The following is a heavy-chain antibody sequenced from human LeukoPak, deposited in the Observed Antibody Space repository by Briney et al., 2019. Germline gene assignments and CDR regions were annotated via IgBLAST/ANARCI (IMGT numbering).Heavy chain of an antibody. J-gene: IGHJ4*02. CDR1: GGTFSSYT. D-gene: IGHD3-22*01. CDR3: ARLTYYYDSSGYYSN. V-gene: IGHV1-69*02. CDR2: IIPILGIA. Sequence: SVKVSCKASGGTFSSYTISWVHQAPGQGLEWMGRIIPILGIANYAQKFQGRVTITADKSTSTAYMELSSLRSEDTAVYYCARLTYYYDSSGYYSNWGQGTLVTVSS.